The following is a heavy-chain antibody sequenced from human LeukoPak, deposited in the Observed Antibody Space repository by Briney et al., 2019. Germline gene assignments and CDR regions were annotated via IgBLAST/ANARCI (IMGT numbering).Heavy chain of an antibody. CDR3: AREMKQLVFVYAFDI. Sequence: PSETLSLTCTVSGGSISSGSYYWSWIRQPAGKGLEWIGRIYTSGSTNYNPSLKSRVTISVDTSKNQFSLKLSSVTAADTAVYYCAREMKQLVFVYAFDIWGQGTMVTVSS. J-gene: IGHJ3*02. V-gene: IGHV4-61*02. CDR1: GGSISSGSYY. CDR2: IYTSGST. D-gene: IGHD6-13*01.